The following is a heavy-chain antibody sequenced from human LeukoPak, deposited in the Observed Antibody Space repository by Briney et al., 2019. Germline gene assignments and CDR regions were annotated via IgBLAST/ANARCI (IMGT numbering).Heavy chain of an antibody. Sequence: GGSLRLSCAASGFTFSSYAMSWVRQAPGKGLEWVSAISGSGGSTYYADSVKGRFTISRDNSKNTLYLQMNSLRAEDTAVYYCAKPRYITQSDRVATPDYWGQGTLVTVSS. CDR2: ISGSGGST. D-gene: IGHD5-12*01. CDR1: GFTFSSYA. J-gene: IGHJ4*02. V-gene: IGHV3-23*01. CDR3: AKPRYITQSDRVATPDY.